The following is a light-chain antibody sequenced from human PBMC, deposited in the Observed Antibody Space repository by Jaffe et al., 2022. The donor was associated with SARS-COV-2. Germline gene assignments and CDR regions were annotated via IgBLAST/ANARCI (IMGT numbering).Light chain of an antibody. CDR3: MQGTHWPWT. CDR2: RVS. J-gene: IGKJ1*01. CDR1: QGLVYSDGRVY. V-gene: IGKV2-30*01. Sequence: DVVMTQSPLSLPVTLGQPASISCRSSQGLVYSDGRVYLNWFLQRPGQSPRRLIYRVSNRDSGVPDRFSGSGSGTDFTLQISRVEAEDVGIYYCMQGTHWPWTFGQGTTVEIK.